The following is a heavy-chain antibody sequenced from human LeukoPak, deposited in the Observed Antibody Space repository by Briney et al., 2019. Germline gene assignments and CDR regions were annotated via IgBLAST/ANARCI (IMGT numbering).Heavy chain of an antibody. D-gene: IGHD1-26*01. V-gene: IGHV1-2*02. CDR3: ARGSIVGATFDYFDY. CDR1: GYTFTSYG. Sequence: GASVNVSCKASGYTFTSYGISWVRQAPGQGLEWMGWINPNSGGTNYAQKFQGRVTMTRDTSISTAYMDLSRLRSDDTAVYYCARGSIVGATFDYFDYWGQGTLVTVSS. CDR2: INPNSGGT. J-gene: IGHJ4*02.